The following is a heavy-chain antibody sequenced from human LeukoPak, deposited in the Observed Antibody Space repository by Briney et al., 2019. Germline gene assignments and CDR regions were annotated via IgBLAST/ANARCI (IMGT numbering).Heavy chain of an antibody. CDR2: INHSGST. Sequence: SETLSLTCAVYGGSFSGYYWSWIRQPPGKGLEWIGEINHSGSTNYNPSLKSRVTISVDTSKNQFSLKLSSLTAADTAVYYCARHPRLEGWFDPWGQGTLVTVSS. CDR1: GGSFSGYY. D-gene: IGHD4-11*01. V-gene: IGHV4-34*01. J-gene: IGHJ5*02. CDR3: ARHPRLEGWFDP.